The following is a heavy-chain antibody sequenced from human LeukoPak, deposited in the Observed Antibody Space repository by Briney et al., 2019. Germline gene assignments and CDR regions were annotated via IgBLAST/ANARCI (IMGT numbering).Heavy chain of an antibody. CDR3: ARGPRGLGMAGTFDY. J-gene: IGHJ4*02. CDR2: INHSGST. V-gene: IGHV4-34*01. D-gene: IGHD6-19*01. Sequence: SETLSLTCAVYGESFSGYYWSWIRQPSGKGLEWIGEINHSGSTNYNPSLKSRVTISVDTSKNQFSLKLNSVTAADTAVYYCARGPRGLGMAGTFDYWGQGTLVTVSS. CDR1: GESFSGYY.